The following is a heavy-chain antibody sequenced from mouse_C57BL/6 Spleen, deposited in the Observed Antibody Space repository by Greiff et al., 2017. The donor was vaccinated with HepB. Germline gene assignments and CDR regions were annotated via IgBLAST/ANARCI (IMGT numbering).Heavy chain of an antibody. J-gene: IGHJ1*03. CDR3: TITTVVATRYFDV. CDR1: GFNIKDDY. CDR2: IDPENGDT. V-gene: IGHV14-4*01. D-gene: IGHD1-1*01. Sequence: EVQLQQSGAELVRPGASVKLSCTASGFNIKDDYMHWVKQRPEQGLEWIGWIDPENGDTEYASKFQGKATITADTSSNTAYLQLSSLTSEDTAVYYCTITTVVATRYFDVWGTRTTVTVSS.